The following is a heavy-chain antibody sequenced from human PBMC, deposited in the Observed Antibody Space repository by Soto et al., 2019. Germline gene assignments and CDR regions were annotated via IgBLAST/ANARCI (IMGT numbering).Heavy chain of an antibody. V-gene: IGHV3-48*03. CDR3: SRGVARFNY. Sequence: EVQLLEYGGGLVQHGGSLRISCGSSGFTFNDFEMNWFRKDPVKGLEWLAYIEGSGTTKKYADSVRGRFTISRYNTNNSLFLPMSSLRDAGKAISDCSRGVARFNYWGHGNLVYVSS. J-gene: IGHJ4*01. CDR2: IEGSGTTK. CDR1: GFTFNDFE.